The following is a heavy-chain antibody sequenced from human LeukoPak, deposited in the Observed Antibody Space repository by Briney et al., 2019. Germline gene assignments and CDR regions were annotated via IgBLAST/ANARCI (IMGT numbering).Heavy chain of an antibody. CDR3: ATGNASVWGSYRGSLDY. J-gene: IGHJ4*02. Sequence: ASVKVSCKASGYTFTAYHIHWVRQAPGQGLEWMGCINANSGGTNYAQSFQDRVTMTRDTSISTAYMELSRLTSDDTAVYYCATGNASVWGSYRGSLDYWGRGNPGTVSS. D-gene: IGHD3-16*01. CDR1: GYTFTAYH. CDR2: INANSGGT. V-gene: IGHV1-2*02.